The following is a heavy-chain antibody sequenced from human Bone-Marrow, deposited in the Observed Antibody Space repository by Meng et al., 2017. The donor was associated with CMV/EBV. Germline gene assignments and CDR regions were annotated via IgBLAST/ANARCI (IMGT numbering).Heavy chain of an antibody. CDR1: GFRFGDYG. J-gene: IGHJ6*02. CDR3: ARERKIAVAGTYYYYGMDV. D-gene: IGHD6-19*01. CDR2: IRTKAFGGTI. V-gene: IGHV3-49*04. Sequence: GGSLRLSCTASGFRFGDYGMSWVRQAPGKGLEWVGFIRTKAFGGTIEYAASVKGRFTISRDDSKSIVYLQMNSLKTEDTAVYYCARERKIAVAGTYYYYGMDVWGQGTTVTVSS.